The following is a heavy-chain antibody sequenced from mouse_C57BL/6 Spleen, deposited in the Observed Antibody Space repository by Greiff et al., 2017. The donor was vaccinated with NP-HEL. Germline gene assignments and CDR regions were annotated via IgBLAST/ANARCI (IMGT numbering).Heavy chain of an antibody. CDR2: IDPSDSVT. V-gene: IGHV1-52*01. J-gene: IGHJ3*01. Sequence: QVQLQQPGAELVRPGSSVKLSCKASGYTFTSYWMHWVKQRPIQGLEWIGNIDPSDSVTHYNQKFKDKATLTVDKSSSTAYMQLSSLTSEDSAVYYCAREGDYDDGAWFAYWGQGTLVTVSA. CDR3: AREGDYDDGAWFAY. CDR1: GYTFTSYW. D-gene: IGHD2-4*01.